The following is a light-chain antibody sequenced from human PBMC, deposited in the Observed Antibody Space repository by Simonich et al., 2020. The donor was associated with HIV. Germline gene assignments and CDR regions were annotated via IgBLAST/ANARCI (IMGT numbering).Light chain of an antibody. CDR1: QSLLYSPSNKNY. V-gene: IGKV4-1*01. CDR2: WAS. J-gene: IGKJ5*01. CDR3: QQYYSPPIT. Sequence: DIVMTQSPDSLAVSLGERATINCKSSQSLLYSPSNKNYLAWYQQIPGQPPKLLIYWASTRESRVPDRFSGSGSGTDFTLTISTLQAEDVAVYYCQQYYSPPITFGQGTRLEI.